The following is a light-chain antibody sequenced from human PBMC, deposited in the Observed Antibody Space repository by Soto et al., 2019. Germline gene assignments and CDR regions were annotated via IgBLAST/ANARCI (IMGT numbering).Light chain of an antibody. CDR3: QKYNSYPWT. Sequence: DIQMTQSPSTLSTSVGDGVTITCRASQSISNRLAWYQQKPGEAPKYLIYDASTLDSGAPSRFSGSGSGTEFTLSISSLQPDDFATYYCQKYNSYPWTCGQGTKVEI. CDR2: DAS. V-gene: IGKV1-5*01. J-gene: IGKJ1*01. CDR1: QSISNR.